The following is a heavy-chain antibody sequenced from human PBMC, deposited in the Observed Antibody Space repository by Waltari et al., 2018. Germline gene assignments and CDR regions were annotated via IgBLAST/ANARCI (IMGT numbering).Heavy chain of an antibody. CDR3: AREGGGSTWFDY. D-gene: IGHD6-13*01. V-gene: IGHV1-2*02. CDR1: GYTFTAYY. J-gene: IGHJ4*02. Sequence: QVQLVQSGAEVKKPGASVKISCKASGYTFTAYYMHWVRQAPGKGLEWMGWVNPKSGSKRVAQKFEGRVTMTSETSIKTAYMELRTLRSDDTAVYYCAREGGGSTWFDYWGQGTLVTVSS. CDR2: VNPKSGSK.